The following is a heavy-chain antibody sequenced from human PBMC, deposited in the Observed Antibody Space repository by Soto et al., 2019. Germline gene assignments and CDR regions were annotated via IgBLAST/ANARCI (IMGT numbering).Heavy chain of an antibody. V-gene: IGHV4-39*01. CDR3: ASYSSGWPYNWFDP. CDR1: GGSISSIVYY. Sequence: PSETLSLTCTVSGGSISSIVYYWGWIRQPPGKGLEWIGSIYYTENTYYNPSLKGRVTISVDTSKNQFSLKLSSVTAADTAVYYCASYSSGWPYNWFDPWGQGTLVTVSS. D-gene: IGHD6-19*01. CDR2: IYYTENT. J-gene: IGHJ5*02.